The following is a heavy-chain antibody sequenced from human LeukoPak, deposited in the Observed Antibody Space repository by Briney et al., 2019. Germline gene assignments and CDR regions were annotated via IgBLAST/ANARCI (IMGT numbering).Heavy chain of an antibody. J-gene: IGHJ6*04. V-gene: IGHV3-21*01. D-gene: IGHD3-9*01. CDR3: ASFYDILTGYQNYYYGMDV. CDR2: ISSSSSYI. CDR1: GFTFSSYS. Sequence: PGGSLRLSCPASGFTFSSYSMNWLRQAPGKGLEWVSSISSSSSYIYYADSVKGRFTISRDNAKNSLYLQMNSLRAEDTAVYYCASFYDILTGYQNYYYGMDVWGKGTTVTVSS.